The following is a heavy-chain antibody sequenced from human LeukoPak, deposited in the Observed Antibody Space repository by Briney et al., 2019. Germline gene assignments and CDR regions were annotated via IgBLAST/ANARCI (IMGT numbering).Heavy chain of an antibody. J-gene: IGHJ6*03. V-gene: IGHV3-30*02. D-gene: IGHD2-8*01. CDR3: AKDRCSNGIGCYYYYMEV. CDR2: IQYDRTNE. Sequence: GGSLRLSCAASAFTFSSYGMHWVRQAPGKGLEWVAYIQYDRTNEQYAHSVKGRFRISRDNSNNILYLQMNSLRTEDTAVYYCAKDRCSNGIGCYYYYMEVWGKGTTVTITS. CDR1: AFTFSSYG.